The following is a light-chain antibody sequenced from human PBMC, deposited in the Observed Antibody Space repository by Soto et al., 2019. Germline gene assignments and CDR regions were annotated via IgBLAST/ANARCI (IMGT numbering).Light chain of an antibody. V-gene: IGKV1-9*01. CDR3: QQLNGYLELT. CDR1: QGISTY. CDR2: DAS. J-gene: IGKJ4*01. Sequence: DIQLTQSPSFLSPSVENRFTITCGASQGISTYLAWYQQKLGKAPKLLIYDASTLQSGVPSRFSGSRSGTEFTLTISSLQPEDFATYYCQQLNGYLELTFGGGTKVDIK.